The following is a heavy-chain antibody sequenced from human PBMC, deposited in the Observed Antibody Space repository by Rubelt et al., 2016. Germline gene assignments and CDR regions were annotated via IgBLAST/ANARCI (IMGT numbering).Heavy chain of an antibody. CDR1: GFTVSTNY. CDR3: VRILDTSNDYGLADY. D-gene: IGHD3-16*01. Sequence: EVQLVESGGGLIQSGGSLRLSCAASGFTVSTNYMSWVRQAPGKGLDWVSVIYSGGGTYYAESVKGRFTVSKDNSKNTIYLQMNGLRAEDTAVYYCVRILDTSNDYGLADYWGQGTLVTVSS. V-gene: IGHV3-66*02. J-gene: IGHJ4*02. CDR2: IYSGGGT.